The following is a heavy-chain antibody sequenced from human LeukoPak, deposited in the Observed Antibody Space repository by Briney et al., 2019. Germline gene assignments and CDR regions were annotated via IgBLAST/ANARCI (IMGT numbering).Heavy chain of an antibody. Sequence: SQTLSLTCTVSGGSISSGSYYWSWIRQPAGKGLEWIGRIYTRGSTNYNPSLKSRVTISVDTSKNQFSLKLSSVHAADTAVYYRSYCSSTSCLYYYYMDVWGKGTTVTVSS. V-gene: IGHV4-61*02. CDR1: GGSISSGSYY. J-gene: IGHJ6*03. D-gene: IGHD2-2*01. CDR2: IYTRGST. CDR3: SYCSSTSCLYYYYMDV.